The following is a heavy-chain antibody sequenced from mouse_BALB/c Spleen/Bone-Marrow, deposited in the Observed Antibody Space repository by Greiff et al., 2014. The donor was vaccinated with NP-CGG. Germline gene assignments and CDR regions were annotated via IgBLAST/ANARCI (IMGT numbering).Heavy chain of an antibody. CDR2: ITSGGTYT. V-gene: IGHV5-9-3*01. Sequence: EVQLQESGGGLVKPGGSLKLSCAASGFTFSSYAMSWVRQTPEKRLEWVATITSGGTYTYYPDSVKGRFTISRDNAKNTLYLQMSSLRSEDTAMYYCARRRVYDYDWCFDVWGAGTTVTVSS. CDR1: GFTFSSYA. CDR3: ARRRVYDYDWCFDV. D-gene: IGHD2-4*01. J-gene: IGHJ1*01.